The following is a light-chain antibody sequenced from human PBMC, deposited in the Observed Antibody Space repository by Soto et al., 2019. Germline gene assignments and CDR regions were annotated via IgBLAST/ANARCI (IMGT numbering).Light chain of an antibody. Sequence: EIVLTQSPGTLSLSPGERATLSCRASQTVSSSYLAWYQHKPGQAPRLLIYGASCRATGIPDRLSGSGSGKVFALTYSTLEPEDFAVYCSQQYGGSPINFGPGTKWNIK. CDR3: QQYGGSPIN. CDR1: QTVSSSY. V-gene: IGKV3-20*01. J-gene: IGKJ3*01. CDR2: GAS.